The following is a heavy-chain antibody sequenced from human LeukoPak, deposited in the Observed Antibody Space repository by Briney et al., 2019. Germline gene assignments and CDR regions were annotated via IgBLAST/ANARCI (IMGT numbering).Heavy chain of an antibody. J-gene: IGHJ3*02. CDR3: ARDENRGSGYHRSAFDI. CDR2: VSGNSATI. CDR1: GFAFSTYS. D-gene: IGHD3-10*01. V-gene: IGHV3-48*01. Sequence: QPGGSLRLSCAASGFAFSTYSMNWVRQAPGKGLEWVSYVSGNSATIYYADSVKGRFTISRDNAKNSLFLQMNSLRAEDTAVYYCARDENRGSGYHRSAFDIWGQGTMVTVSS.